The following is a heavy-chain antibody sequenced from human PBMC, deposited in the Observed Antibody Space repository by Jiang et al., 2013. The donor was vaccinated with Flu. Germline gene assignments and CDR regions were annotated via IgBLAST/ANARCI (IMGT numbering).Heavy chain of an antibody. CDR2: IWYDGSNK. CDR1: GFTFSSYG. D-gene: IGHD3-22*01. Sequence: RLSCAASGFTFSSYGMHWVRQAPGKGLEWVAVIWYDGSNKYYADSVKGRFTISRDNSKNTLYLQMNSLRAEDTAVYYCARDYYYDSSGPSAPASWGQGTLVTVSS. CDR3: ARDYYYDSSGPSAPAS. J-gene: IGHJ5*02. V-gene: IGHV3-33*01.